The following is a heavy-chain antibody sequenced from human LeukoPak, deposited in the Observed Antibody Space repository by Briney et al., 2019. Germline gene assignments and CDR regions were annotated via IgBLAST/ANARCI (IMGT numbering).Heavy chain of an antibody. CDR3: TRPGSSGYFSDY. J-gene: IGHJ4*02. Sequence: GGSLRLSCAASGFTFSGSAMHWVRQASGKGLEWVGRIRSKANSYATAYAASVKGRFTISRDDSKNTAYLQMNSLKTEDTAVYYCTRPGSSGYFSDYWGQGTLVTVSP. CDR2: IRSKANSYAT. D-gene: IGHD3-22*01. CDR1: GFTFSGSA. V-gene: IGHV3-73*01.